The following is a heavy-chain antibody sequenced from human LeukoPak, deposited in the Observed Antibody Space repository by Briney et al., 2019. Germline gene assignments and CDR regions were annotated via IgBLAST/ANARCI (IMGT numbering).Heavy chain of an antibody. D-gene: IGHD6-13*01. CDR2: INHSGST. V-gene: IGHV4-34*01. CDR3: ARGRRNSSSWYRDRGWFDP. J-gene: IGHJ5*02. CDR1: GGSYSGYY. Sequence: SGTLTLTCADYGGSYSGYYWSWIRQPPGKELEWIGEINHSGSTNYNPSLKSRVTISVDTSKNQFSLKLSSVTAADTAVYYCARGRRNSSSWYRDRGWFDPWGQGTLVTVSS.